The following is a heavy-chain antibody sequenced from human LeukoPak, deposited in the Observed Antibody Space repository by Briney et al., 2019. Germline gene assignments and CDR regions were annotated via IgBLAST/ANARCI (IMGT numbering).Heavy chain of an antibody. CDR2: ISSRSTTT. CDR1: GFTFSDYS. CDR3: AKANQEWPYRYYYYGMDV. Sequence: GGSLRLSCAASGFTFSDYSLYSMNWVRQAPGKGLEWLSYISSRSTTTYYADSVKGRFTISRDNSKNTLYLQMNSLRAEDTAVYYCAKANQEWPYRYYYYGMDVWGQGTTVTVSS. V-gene: IGHV3-48*01. J-gene: IGHJ6*02. D-gene: IGHD3-3*01.